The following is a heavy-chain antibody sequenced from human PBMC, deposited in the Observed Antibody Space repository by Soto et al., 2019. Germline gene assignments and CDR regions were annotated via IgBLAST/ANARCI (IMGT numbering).Heavy chain of an antibody. J-gene: IGHJ4*02. CDR2: IYPDDSDT. D-gene: IGHD2-15*01. CDR3: ARIGSSYNPFDH. V-gene: IGHV5-51*01. CDR1: GYTFSSYS. Sequence: GESLKISCEGSGYTFSSYSIGWVRQMPGKGLEWMGIIYPDDSDTRYSPSFRGQVTISVDKSISRAYLQWSSLKASDSAMYFCARIGSSYNPFDHWGRGTRVTVSS.